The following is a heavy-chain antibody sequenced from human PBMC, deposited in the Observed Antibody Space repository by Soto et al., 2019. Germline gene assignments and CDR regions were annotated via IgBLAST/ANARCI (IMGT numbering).Heavy chain of an antibody. V-gene: IGHV3-11*05. CDR3: VREYYYGMDV. Sequence: QEQLVESGGGLVRPGGSLRLSCAASGFTFSAYYMTWMRQAPGKGLEWVSYITSSSDYTNYAGSVKGRFTISRDNAKNSLYLQMNSLGDEDTAVYYCVREYYYGMDVWGQGTTVTVSS. CDR1: GFTFSAYY. CDR2: ITSSSDYT. J-gene: IGHJ6*02.